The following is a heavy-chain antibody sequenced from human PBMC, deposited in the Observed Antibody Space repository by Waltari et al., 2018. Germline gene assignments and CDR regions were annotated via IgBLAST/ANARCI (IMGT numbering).Heavy chain of an antibody. CDR3: ARGGKNGPDYYYGMDV. CDR1: GGSISSGSYY. CDR2: IYTSGST. V-gene: IGHV4-61*02. J-gene: IGHJ6*02. Sequence: QVQLQESGPGLVKPSQTLSLTCTVSGGSISSGSYYWSWIRQPAGKGLEWIGRIYTSGSTNYNPSRKSRVTISVDTSKNQFSLKLSSVTAADTAVYYCARGGKNGPDYYYGMDVWGQGTTVTVSS.